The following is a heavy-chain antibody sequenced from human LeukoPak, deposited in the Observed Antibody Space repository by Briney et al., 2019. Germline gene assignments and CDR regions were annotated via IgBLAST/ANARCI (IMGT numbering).Heavy chain of an antibody. CDR2: ISGSGGST. J-gene: IGHJ5*02. Sequence: GGSLRLSCAASGFTFSSYAMSWVRQAPGKGLEWVSAISGSGGSTYYADSVKGRFTISRDSSKNTLYLQMNSLRAEDTAVYYCAKDRVGATRYNWFDPWGQGTLVTVSS. CDR3: AKDRVGATRYNWFDP. V-gene: IGHV3-23*01. CDR1: GFTFSSYA. D-gene: IGHD1-26*01.